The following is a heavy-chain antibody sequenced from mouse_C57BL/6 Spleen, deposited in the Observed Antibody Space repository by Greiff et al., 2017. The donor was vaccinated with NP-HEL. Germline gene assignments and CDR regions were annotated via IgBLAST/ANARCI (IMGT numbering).Heavy chain of an antibody. J-gene: IGHJ4*01. Sequence: VQLQQSGAELVRPGASVTLSCKASGYTFTDYEMHWVKQTPVHGLAWIGALAPETGGTAYNQKFKGKSILTADKSSSTAYLELRSLTSEDSAVYYCTRSYNYAMDYWGQGTSVTVSS. CDR2: LAPETGGT. V-gene: IGHV1-15*01. CDR3: TRSYNYAMDY. D-gene: IGHD2-12*01. CDR1: GYTFTDYE.